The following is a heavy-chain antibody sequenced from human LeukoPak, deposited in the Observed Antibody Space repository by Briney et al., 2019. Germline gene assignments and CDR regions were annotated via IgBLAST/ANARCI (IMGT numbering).Heavy chain of an antibody. CDR3: ARAPYCSSTSCSRRYYYYMDV. V-gene: IGHV4-61*02. CDR2: IYTSGST. J-gene: IGHJ6*03. Sequence: SQTLSLTCTVSGGSISSGSYYWSWIRQPAGKGLEWIGRIYTSGSTNYNPSLKSRVTISVDTSKNQFPLKLSSVTAADTAVYYCARAPYCSSTSCSRRYYYYMDVWGKGTTVTVSS. CDR1: GGSISSGSYY. D-gene: IGHD2-2*01.